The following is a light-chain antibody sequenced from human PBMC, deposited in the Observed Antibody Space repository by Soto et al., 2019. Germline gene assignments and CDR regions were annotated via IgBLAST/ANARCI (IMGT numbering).Light chain of an antibody. J-gene: IGKJ5*01. V-gene: IGKV3-11*01. CDR2: DAY. CDR1: QSFLGL. Sequence: EGVLTQSPVTLSLSPWEIATLSCRASQSFLGLLAWYQKKPGQATRLIIYDAYNRATGIPPRFSGSGSGTDFTLTVSSLEPEDSAVYYCQQRHMWPIKFGQGGRLEIK. CDR3: QQRHMWPIK.